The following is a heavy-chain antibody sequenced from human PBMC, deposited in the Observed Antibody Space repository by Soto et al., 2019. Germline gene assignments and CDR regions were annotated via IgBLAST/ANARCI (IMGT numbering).Heavy chain of an antibody. CDR1: GGSLRNSV. CDR3: ARLGHPGH. J-gene: IGHJ4*02. V-gene: IGHV1-69*01. CDR2: VIPILGTA. Sequence: QVQLVQSGAEVKKPGSSVKVSCTASGGSLRNSVMSWVRQAPAQRLEWMGGVIPILGTATYAKQFQGRVTMTADEATSTAYMDLSSLSPDDTAVYYCARLGHPGHWGPGTLVIVSS.